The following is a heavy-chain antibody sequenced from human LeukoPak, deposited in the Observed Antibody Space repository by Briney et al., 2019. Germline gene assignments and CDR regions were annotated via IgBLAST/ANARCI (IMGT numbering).Heavy chain of an antibody. Sequence: GGSLRPSCAASGFTFSSYSMNWVRQAPGKGLEWVSSISSSSSYIYYADSVKGRFTISRDNAKNSLYLQMNSLRAEDTAVYYCARGAYCSSTSCYLEAFDIWGQGTMVTVSS. CDR3: ARGAYCSSTSCYLEAFDI. CDR2: ISSSSSYI. J-gene: IGHJ3*02. CDR1: GFTFSSYS. D-gene: IGHD2-2*01. V-gene: IGHV3-21*01.